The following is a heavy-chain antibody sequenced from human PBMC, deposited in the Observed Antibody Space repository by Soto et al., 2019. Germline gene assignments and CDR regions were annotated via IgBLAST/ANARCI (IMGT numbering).Heavy chain of an antibody. J-gene: IGHJ6*02. CDR2: IYSGGTT. Sequence: SETLSLTCTVSGGSVSSDTYYWSWLRQPPGRRLDGNGCIYSGGTTNHNPSHKSRGTMSVDTSKNQLSLKLRSVIVSDTAVYHCARFVRASSGTTCYTPADVGGQGTTVTVPS. V-gene: IGHV4-61*01. D-gene: IGHD3-22*01. CDR1: GGSVSSDTYY. CDR3: ARFVRASSGTTCYTPADV.